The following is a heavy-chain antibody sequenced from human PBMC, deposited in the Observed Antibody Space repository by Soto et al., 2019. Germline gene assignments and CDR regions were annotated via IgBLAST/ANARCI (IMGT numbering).Heavy chain of an antibody. Sequence: SETLSLTCTVSGGSISSGDYYWSWIRQPPGKGLEWIGYIYYSGSNYYNPSLKSRVTISVDTSKNQFSLKLGSVTAADPAVYHCGREEGADGAFDIWGQGTMVTVSS. CDR3: GREEGADGAFDI. CDR1: GGSISSGDYY. J-gene: IGHJ3*02. CDR2: IYYSGSN. V-gene: IGHV4-30-4*01.